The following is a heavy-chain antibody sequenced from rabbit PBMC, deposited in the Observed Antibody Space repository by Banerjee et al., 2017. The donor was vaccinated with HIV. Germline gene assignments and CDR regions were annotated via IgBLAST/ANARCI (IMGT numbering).Heavy chain of an antibody. V-gene: IGHV1S45*01. J-gene: IGHJ3*01. Sequence: QEQLVESGGGLVKPGGTLTLTCTASGFSFSYRYNMCWVRQAPGKGLEWIACINTGDGNTYYANWAKGRFTISKTSSTTVTLQMTSLTAADTATYFCARDRGLWGQGTLVTVS. CDR1: GFSFSYRYN. CDR2: INTGDGNT. CDR3: ARDRGL.